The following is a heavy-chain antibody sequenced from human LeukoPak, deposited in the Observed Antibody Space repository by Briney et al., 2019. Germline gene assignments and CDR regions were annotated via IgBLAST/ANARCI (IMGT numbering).Heavy chain of an antibody. CDR3: ARGRGYSYGYGPPLDY. V-gene: IGHV1-69*06. J-gene: IGHJ4*02. Sequence: AASVKVSCKASGYTFTSYGISWVRQAPGQGLEWMGGIIPIFGTANYAQKFQGRVTITADKSTSTAYMELSSLRSEDTAVYYCARGRGYSYGYGPPLDYWGQGTLVTVSS. CDR2: IIPIFGTA. CDR1: GYTFTSYG. D-gene: IGHD5-18*01.